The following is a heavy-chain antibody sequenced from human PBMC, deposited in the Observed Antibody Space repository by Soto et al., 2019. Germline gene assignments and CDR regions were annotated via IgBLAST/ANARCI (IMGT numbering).Heavy chain of an antibody. CDR3: ARAVTTKVDWFDP. Sequence: SVKVTCKASGGTFSSYAISWVRQAPGQGLEWMGGIIPIFGTANYAQKFQGRVTITADESTSTAYMELSSLRSEDTAVYYCARAVTTKVDWFDPWGQGTLVTVSS. CDR2: IIPIFGTA. J-gene: IGHJ5*02. D-gene: IGHD4-17*01. V-gene: IGHV1-69*13. CDR1: GGTFSSYA.